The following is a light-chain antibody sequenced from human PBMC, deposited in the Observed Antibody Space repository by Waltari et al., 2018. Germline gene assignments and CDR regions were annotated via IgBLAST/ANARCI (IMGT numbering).Light chain of an antibody. J-gene: IGKJ1*01. CDR3: QHYVSLPAT. CDR1: QSVSRF. V-gene: IGKV3-20*01. CDR2: AAS. Sequence: EIVLTQSPGTLSLSPGERATLSCRASQSVSRFLAWYQQKPGQDPGLLISAASSRATGIPDRFSVSGSGTDFSLTISRLEPEDFAMYYCQHYVSLPATFGQGTKVEIK.